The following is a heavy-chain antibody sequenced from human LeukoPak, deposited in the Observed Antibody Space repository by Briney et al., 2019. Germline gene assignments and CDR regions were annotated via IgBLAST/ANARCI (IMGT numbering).Heavy chain of an antibody. CDR2: INSDGSIT. D-gene: IGHD5-18*01. CDR3: ARDAVDTANAV. Sequence: GGSLGLSCTASGFTFTTYWMHWVRQAPGKGLVWVSHINSDGSITSYADSVKGRFTISRDNAKNTLYLQMNSLRAEDTAVYYCARDAVDTANAVWGQGTTVTVSS. V-gene: IGHV3-74*01. J-gene: IGHJ6*02. CDR1: GFTFTTYW.